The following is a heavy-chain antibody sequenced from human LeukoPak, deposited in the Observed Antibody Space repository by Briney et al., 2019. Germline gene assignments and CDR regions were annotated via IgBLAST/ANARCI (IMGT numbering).Heavy chain of an antibody. V-gene: IGHV3-23*01. CDR3: AKKALWSYGYGNFDY. D-gene: IGHD5-18*01. CDR2: ISGSGGST. J-gene: IGHJ4*02. Sequence: GGSLRLSCAASGFTFSSYGMSWVRQAPGKGLEWVSAISGSGGSTYYADSVKGRFTISRDNSKNTLYLQMNSLRAEDTAVYYCAKKALWSYGYGNFDYWGQGTLVTVSS. CDR1: GFTFSSYG.